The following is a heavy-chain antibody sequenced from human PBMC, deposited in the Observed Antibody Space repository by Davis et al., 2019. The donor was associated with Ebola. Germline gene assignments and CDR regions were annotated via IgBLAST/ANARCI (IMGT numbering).Heavy chain of an antibody. CDR2: MNPNSGNS. V-gene: IGHV1-8*01. D-gene: IGHD5-12*01. CDR3: TTPGGQDSGYDVFDI. CDR1: GYTFTSYD. Sequence: ASVKVSCKASGYTFTSYDINWVRQATGQGLEWMGWMNPNSGNSGYAQKFQGRVTMTRNTSISTAYMEVSSLRSEDTAVYYCTTPGGQDSGYDVFDIWGQGTMVTVSS. J-gene: IGHJ3*02.